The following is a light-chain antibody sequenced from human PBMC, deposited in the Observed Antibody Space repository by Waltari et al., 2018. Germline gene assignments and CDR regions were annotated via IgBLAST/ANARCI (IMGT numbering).Light chain of an antibody. J-gene: IGLJ1*01. CDR3: CSFRTNENLVFV. CDR2: DVS. CDR1: PSDVGASNH. Sequence: QSALTQPASVSGSPGQAITSSCSGTPSDVGASNHVSCDQLRPGEAPKLFIFDVSNRASGMHIRFSGSQAGTTASLPLSGLRNEYGSHYYCCSFRTNENLVFVFGTGTRFTVL. V-gene: IGLV2-14*01.